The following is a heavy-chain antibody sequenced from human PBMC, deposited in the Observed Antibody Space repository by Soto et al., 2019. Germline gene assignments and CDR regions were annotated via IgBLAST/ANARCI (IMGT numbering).Heavy chain of an antibody. CDR3: ASRDPGTSVDY. Sequence: SENLSPTCAVSGGSFTSYKSWTWVRQPPGQGLEWIGENYRTGTSNYNPSLKSRVTISLDKSKNQFSLKVTSLTAADTAVYDGASRDPGTSVDYWGQGTLLTVSS. CDR2: NYRTGTS. V-gene: IGHV4-4*02. D-gene: IGHD1-7*01. J-gene: IGHJ4*02. CDR1: GGSFTSYKS.